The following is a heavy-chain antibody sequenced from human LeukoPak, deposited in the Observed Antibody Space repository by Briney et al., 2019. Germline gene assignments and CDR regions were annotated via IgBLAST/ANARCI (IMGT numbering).Heavy chain of an antibody. D-gene: IGHD2-15*01. J-gene: IGHJ5*02. CDR1: GGSFSGYY. CDR3: ARGLWVACSGGSCYSGWFDP. Sequence: SSETLSLTCAVYGGSFSGYYWSWIRQPPGKGLEWIGEINHSGSTNYNPSLKSRVTISVDTSKNQFSLKLSSVTAADTAMYYCARGLWVACSGGSCYSGWFDPWGQGTLVTVSS. CDR2: INHSGST. V-gene: IGHV4-34*01.